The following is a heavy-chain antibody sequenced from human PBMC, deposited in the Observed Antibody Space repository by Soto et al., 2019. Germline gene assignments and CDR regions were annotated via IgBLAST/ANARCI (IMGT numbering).Heavy chain of an antibody. J-gene: IGHJ4*02. CDR1: GCSLNTSGMC. CDR3: ARTICRIAARIFDY. D-gene: IGHD6-6*01. Sequence: CGPTLGNHTPTLPLTCTFAGCSLNTSGMCVSWMPQPPGKALEWLALIDWDDDKYYSTSLKTRLTISKDTSKNQVVLTMTNMDPVDTATYYCARTICRIAARIFDYWGQGTMVTVSS. V-gene: IGHV2-70*01. CDR2: IDWDDDK.